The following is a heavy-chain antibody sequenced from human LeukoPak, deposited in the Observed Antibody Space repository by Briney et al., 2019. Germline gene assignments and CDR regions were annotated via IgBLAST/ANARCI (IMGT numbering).Heavy chain of an antibody. V-gene: IGHV1-69*04. CDR3: ARGGEQQLVLFDY. Sequence: SVKVSCKASGGTFSSYAISWVRQAPGQGLEWMGRIIPIFGIANYAQKFQGRVTITADKSTSTAYMELSSLRSEDTAVYSCARGGEQQLVLFDYWGQGTLVTVSS. J-gene: IGHJ4*02. D-gene: IGHD6-13*01. CDR1: GGTFSSYA. CDR2: IIPIFGIA.